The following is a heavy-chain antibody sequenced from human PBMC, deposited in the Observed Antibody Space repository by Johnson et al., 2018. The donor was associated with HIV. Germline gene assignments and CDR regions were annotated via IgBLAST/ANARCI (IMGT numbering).Heavy chain of an antibody. Sequence: VQLVESGGGLVQPGGSLRLSCAASGFTFSNYAMTWVRQAPGKGLEWVSSIYTGGSTYYADSVKGRFTISRDNSKNTLYLQVNSLRAEDTALYYCARAGPYCGGGSCYAPDAFDIWGQGTMVTVSS. CDR3: ARAGPYCGGGSCYAPDAFDI. D-gene: IGHD2-15*01. V-gene: IGHV3-23*04. J-gene: IGHJ3*02. CDR2: IYTGGST. CDR1: GFTFSNYA.